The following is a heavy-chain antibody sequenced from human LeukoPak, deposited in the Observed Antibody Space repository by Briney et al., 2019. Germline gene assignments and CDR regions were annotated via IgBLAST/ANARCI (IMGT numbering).Heavy chain of an antibody. Sequence: PGGSLRLSCAASGFTFSTYWMNWVRQAPGKGLEWVSSISSGSTYIYYSDSVKGSFTISRDNAKNSLYLQMNSLRAEDTAVYYCARGFSYWGQGTLVTVSS. CDR3: ARGFSY. CDR1: GFTFSTYW. CDR2: ISSGSTYI. V-gene: IGHV3-21*01. J-gene: IGHJ4*02.